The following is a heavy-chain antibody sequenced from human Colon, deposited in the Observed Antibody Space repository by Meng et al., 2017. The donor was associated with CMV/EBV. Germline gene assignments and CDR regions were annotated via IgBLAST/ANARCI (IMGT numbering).Heavy chain of an antibody. CDR1: GFTFGSYA. V-gene: IGHV3-23*03. Sequence: GGSLRLSCAASGFTFGSYAMSWVRQAPGKGLEWVSMIYSAGDSTLYADSVKGRFTISRDNSKNMLFLQMSGLRAEDTAIYYCAKGRGPAPFDHWGQGILVTVSS. CDR3: AKGRGPAPFDH. J-gene: IGHJ4*02. D-gene: IGHD2-2*01. CDR2: IYSAGDST.